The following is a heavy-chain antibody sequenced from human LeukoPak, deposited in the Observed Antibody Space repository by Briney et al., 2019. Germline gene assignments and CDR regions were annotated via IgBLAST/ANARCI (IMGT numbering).Heavy chain of an antibody. D-gene: IGHD3-10*01. J-gene: IGHJ4*02. CDR3: ARGHYYGSGSYYTPDFDY. CDR1: GFTFSSYS. V-gene: IGHV3-21*01. CDR2: ISISSSYI. Sequence: PGGSLRLSCAASGFTFSSYSMNWVRQAPGKGLEWVSCISISSSYIYYADSVKGRFTISGDNAKNSLYLEMNSLRAEDTAVYYCARGHYYGSGSYYTPDFDYWGQGTLVTVSS.